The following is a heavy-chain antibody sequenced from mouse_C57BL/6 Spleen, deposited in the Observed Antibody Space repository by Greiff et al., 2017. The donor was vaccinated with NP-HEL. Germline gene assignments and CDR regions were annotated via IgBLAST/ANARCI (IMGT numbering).Heavy chain of an antibody. CDR2: IYPRSGNT. CDR3: ARGEAQAWGY. D-gene: IGHD1-3*01. CDR1: GYTFTSYG. J-gene: IGHJ2*01. Sequence: QVQLKESGAELARPGASVKLSCKASGYTFTSYGISWVKQRTGQGLEWIGEIYPRSGNTYYNEKFKGKATLTADKSSSTAYMELRSLTSEDSAVYFCARGEAQAWGYWGQGTTLTVSS. V-gene: IGHV1-81*01.